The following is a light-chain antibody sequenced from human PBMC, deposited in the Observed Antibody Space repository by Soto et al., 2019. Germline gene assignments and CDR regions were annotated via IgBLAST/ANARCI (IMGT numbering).Light chain of an antibody. CDR3: QQYYTTPWT. V-gene: IGKV4-1*01. CDR1: QSVFYSSDNKNY. J-gene: IGKJ1*01. CDR2: WAS. Sequence: DIVMTQSPDSLAVSLGERATINCKSSQSVFYSSDNKNYLTGYQQRPGQPPKLLIYWASTRESGVPDRFSGSGSATDFTLTISSLQAEDVAVYYCQQYYTTPWTFGQGTKVEI.